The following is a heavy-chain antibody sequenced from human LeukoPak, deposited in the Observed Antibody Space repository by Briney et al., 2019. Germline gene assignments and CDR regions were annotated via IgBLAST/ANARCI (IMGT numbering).Heavy chain of an antibody. V-gene: IGHV1-69*04. J-gene: IGHJ5*02. CDR1: GGTFSSYT. CDR3: ARDTTYYDFWRRAWFDP. Sequence: ASVKVSCKASGGTFSSYTISWVRQAPGQGLEWMGRIIPILGIANYAQKFQGRVTITADKSTSTAYIELSSLRSEDTAVYYCARDTTYYDFWRRAWFDPWGQGTLVTVSS. CDR2: IIPILGIA. D-gene: IGHD3-3*01.